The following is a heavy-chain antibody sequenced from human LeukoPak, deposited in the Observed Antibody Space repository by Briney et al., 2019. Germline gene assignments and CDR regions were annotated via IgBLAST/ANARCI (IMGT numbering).Heavy chain of an antibody. CDR3: AREGYYDSSGYEA. D-gene: IGHD3-22*01. CDR1: GFTFSSYE. CDR2: ISSSGSTI. J-gene: IGHJ5*02. Sequence: GGSLRLSCAASGFTFSSYEMNWARQAPGKGLEWVSYISSSGSTIYYADSVKGRFTISRDNAKNSLYLQMNSLRAEDTAVYYCAREGYYDSSGYEAWGQGTLVTVSS. V-gene: IGHV3-48*03.